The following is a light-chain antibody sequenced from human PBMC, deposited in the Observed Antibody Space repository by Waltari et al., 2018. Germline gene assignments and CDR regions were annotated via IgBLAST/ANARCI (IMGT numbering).Light chain of an antibody. Sequence: QSALTQPASVSGSPGQSITISCPGTSDDVGGYDSVSWYQHHPGKAPKLIIYDVSDRPSGVSNRFSGSRSANTASLAISGLQAEDEAHYYCGSYTSSDTWIFGGGTKLTVL. CDR2: DVS. V-gene: IGLV2-14*03. CDR3: GSYTSSDTWI. J-gene: IGLJ2*01. CDR1: SDDVGGYDS.